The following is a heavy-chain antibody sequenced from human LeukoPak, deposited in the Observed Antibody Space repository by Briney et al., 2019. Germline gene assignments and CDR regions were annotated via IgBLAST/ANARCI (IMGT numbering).Heavy chain of an antibody. CDR3: ARHRSYYFDY. Sequence: SETLSLTCTVSGGSITSGGYYWSWIRQHPGKGLEWIGYIYYSGSTYYNPSLKSRLTISVDTSKNQFSLRLSSVTAADTAVYYCARHRSYYFDYWGQGMLVAVSS. D-gene: IGHD3-10*01. V-gene: IGHV4-31*03. CDR2: IYYSGST. J-gene: IGHJ4*02. CDR1: GGSITSGGYY.